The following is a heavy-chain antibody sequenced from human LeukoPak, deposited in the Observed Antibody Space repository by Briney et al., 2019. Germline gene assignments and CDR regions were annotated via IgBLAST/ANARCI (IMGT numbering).Heavy chain of an antibody. D-gene: IGHD5-12*01. J-gene: IGHJ4*02. CDR2: ISYDGGNT. CDR1: GFIFSSYA. V-gene: IGHV3-30*04. CDR3: ARGRYSGYDSGYFDY. Sequence: PGGSLRLSCGASGFIFSSYALHWVRQAPGKGLEWVAAISYDGGNTYYADSVKGRFTISRDNSKNPLYLQMESLRAEDTAVYHCARGRYSGYDSGYFDYWGQGTLVTVSS.